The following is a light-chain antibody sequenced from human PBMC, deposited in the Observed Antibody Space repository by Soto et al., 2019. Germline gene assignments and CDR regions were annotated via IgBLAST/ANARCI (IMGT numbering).Light chain of an antibody. CDR3: QQRKNWPPIT. J-gene: IGKJ5*01. Sequence: EVVLTQSPATLSLSPGERATLSCRASQSVGSYLAWFHQKPGQAPRLLIYDAANRAPGIPARFSGSGSGTDFTLTISSLDPEDVGVYYCQQRKNWPPITFGQGTRLEIK. CDR2: DAA. CDR1: QSVGSY. V-gene: IGKV3-11*01.